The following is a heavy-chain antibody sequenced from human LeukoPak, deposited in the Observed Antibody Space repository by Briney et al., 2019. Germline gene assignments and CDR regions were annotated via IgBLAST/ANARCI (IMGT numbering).Heavy chain of an antibody. J-gene: IGHJ6*03. CDR3: ARAGFGESYYYYYYMDV. CDR1: GGSISSGGYY. D-gene: IGHD3-10*01. Sequence: SQTLSLTCTVSGGSISSGGYYWSWIRQHPGKGLEWIGYIYYSGSTYYNPSLKSRVTISVDTSKNQFSLKLSSVTAADTAVYYCARAGFGESYYYYYYMDVWGKGTTVTVS. V-gene: IGHV4-31*03. CDR2: IYYSGST.